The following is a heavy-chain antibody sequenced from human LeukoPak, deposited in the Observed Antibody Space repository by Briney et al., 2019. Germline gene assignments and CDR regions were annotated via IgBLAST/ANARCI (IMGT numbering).Heavy chain of an antibody. V-gene: IGHV3-9*01. CDR3: AKGLFRYFDWSHDVFDF. D-gene: IGHD3-9*01. CDR1: GFSFEDYD. CDR2: INWNKGNR. Sequence: GGSLRLSCVASGFSFEDYDMHWVRQVPGKGLEWVSSINWNKGNRGYADFVKGRFTISRDNAKNSLYLEMDSLKTEDTALYYCAKGLFRYFDWSHDVFDFWGQGTMVSVSS. J-gene: IGHJ3*01.